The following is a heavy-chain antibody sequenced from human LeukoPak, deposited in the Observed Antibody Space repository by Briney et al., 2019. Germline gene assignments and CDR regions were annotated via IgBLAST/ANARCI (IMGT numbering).Heavy chain of an antibody. CDR1: GYSVSSGYY. CDR2: MYHSGDT. Sequence: ETXSLTCTVSGYSVSSGYYWGWIRPPPGKGLEWIGSMYHSGDTYYNPSLKSRVTISVDTSKNQLSLKLSSVTAADTAVYYCARSKAHLSTSWYGTWFDPWGQGTLVTVSS. D-gene: IGHD2-2*01. CDR3: ARSKAHLSTSWYGTWFDP. J-gene: IGHJ5*02. V-gene: IGHV4-38-2*02.